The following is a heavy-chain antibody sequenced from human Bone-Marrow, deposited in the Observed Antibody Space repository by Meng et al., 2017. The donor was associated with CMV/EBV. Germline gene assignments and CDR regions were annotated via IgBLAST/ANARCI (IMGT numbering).Heavy chain of an antibody. V-gene: IGHV3-53*01. CDR2: IYSGGST. CDR3: TSCSYTSCYSAN. J-gene: IGHJ4*02. CDR1: GFTVYSDY. Sequence: GGSLRLSCAASGFTVYSDYMSWVRQAPGKGLEWVSLIYSGGSTYYPDSVKGRFTISRDNSKNTLYLQMNSLRAEDTAVYYCTSCSYTSCYSANWGQGTLVTVSS. D-gene: IGHD2-2*01.